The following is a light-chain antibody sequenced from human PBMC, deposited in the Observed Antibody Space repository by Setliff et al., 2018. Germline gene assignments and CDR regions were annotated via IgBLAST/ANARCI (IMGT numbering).Light chain of an antibody. CDR2: RNN. J-gene: IGLJ1*01. Sequence: QSVLTQPPSASGTPGQRVTISCSGSSSNIGRNYVYWYQQLPGTAPKLLIYRNNQRPSGVPDRFSGSKSGTSASLAISGLRSEDEADYYCAAWDDSLSGLVFGTGTKATVL. CDR1: SSNIGRNY. V-gene: IGLV1-47*01. CDR3: AAWDDSLSGLV.